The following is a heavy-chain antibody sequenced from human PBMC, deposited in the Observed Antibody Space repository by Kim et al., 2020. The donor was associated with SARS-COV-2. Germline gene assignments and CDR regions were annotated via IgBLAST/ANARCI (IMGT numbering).Heavy chain of an antibody. Sequence: GGSLRLSCAASAFTFSSYAMTWVRQAPGKGLEWVSTITGSGGSTYYADSVKGRFTISRDNSKNTLYLQMNSLRAEDTAVYYCAKPTGPVDYWGQGTLVTVSS. CDR3: AKPTGPVDY. V-gene: IGHV3-23*01. CDR2: ITGSGGST. D-gene: IGHD1-1*01. CDR1: AFTFSSYA. J-gene: IGHJ4*02.